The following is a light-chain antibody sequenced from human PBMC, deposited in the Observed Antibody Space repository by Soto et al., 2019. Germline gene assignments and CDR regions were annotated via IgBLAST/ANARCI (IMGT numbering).Light chain of an antibody. Sequence: EIVMTQSPATLSVSPGERATLSCRASQSVSNNVAWYQQKPVQAPRLLIYHAATRATGIPARFSGSGSGTEVTLTISSLQSEDFAVYYCQQYNEWPLTFGGGTKVEIK. CDR2: HAA. J-gene: IGKJ4*01. V-gene: IGKV3-15*01. CDR3: QQYNEWPLT. CDR1: QSVSNN.